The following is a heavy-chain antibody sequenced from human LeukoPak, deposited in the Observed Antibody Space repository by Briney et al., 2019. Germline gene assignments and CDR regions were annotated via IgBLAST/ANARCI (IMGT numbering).Heavy chain of an antibody. D-gene: IGHD1-14*01. CDR2: ISSSSSYI. J-gene: IGHJ6*03. Sequence: GGSLRLSCAASGFTFSSYSMNWVRQAPGKGLEWVSSISSSSSYIYYADSVKGRFTISRDNAKNSLYLQMNSLRAEDTAVYYCARDSPEDYMDVWGKGTTVTVSS. V-gene: IGHV3-21*01. CDR3: ARDSPEDYMDV. CDR1: GFTFSSYS.